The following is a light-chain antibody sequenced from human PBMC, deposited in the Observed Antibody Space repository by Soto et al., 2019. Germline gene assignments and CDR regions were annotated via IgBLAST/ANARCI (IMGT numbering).Light chain of an antibody. CDR1: QSVSSY. J-gene: IGKJ5*01. CDR3: QQRSNWPA. Sequence: EIVLTQSPATLSLSPGERATLSCRASQSVSSYLAWYQQKPGQAPRLLIYDASNRATGIPARFSGSGSGTAFTPTINSLEPEDFAVYYCQQRSNWPAFGQGTRLEIK. CDR2: DAS. V-gene: IGKV3-11*01.